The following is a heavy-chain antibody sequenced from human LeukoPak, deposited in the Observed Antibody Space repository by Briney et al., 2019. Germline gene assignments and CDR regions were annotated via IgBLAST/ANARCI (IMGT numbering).Heavy chain of an antibody. J-gene: IGHJ6*02. Sequence: ETLLLTCAVHRRSFSGYYWTSVRQPPGKGLKWIGESNDHGCPNYNPFLKSRFTISVDTSKNHFSLKLSSVTDADTAVYYCASYYYGRDVGRQGTTVTVS. CDR2: SNDHGCP. V-gene: IGHV4-34*01. CDR1: RRSFSGYY. CDR3: ASYYYGRDV.